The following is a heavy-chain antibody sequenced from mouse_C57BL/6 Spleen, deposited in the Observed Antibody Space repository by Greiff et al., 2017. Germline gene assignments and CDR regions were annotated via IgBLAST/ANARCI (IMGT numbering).Heavy chain of an antibody. V-gene: IGHV5-17*01. J-gene: IGHJ3*01. D-gene: IGHD4-1*02. CDR2: ISSGSSTI. Sequence: EVKLMESGGGLVKPGGSLKLSCAASGFTFSDYGMHWVRQAPEKGLEWVAYISSGSSTIYYADTVKGRFTISRDNAKNTMFLKMTSLGSEDPAMYYCARANWDVAGWGQGTLVTVAA. CDR3: ARANWDVAG. CDR1: GFTFSDYG.